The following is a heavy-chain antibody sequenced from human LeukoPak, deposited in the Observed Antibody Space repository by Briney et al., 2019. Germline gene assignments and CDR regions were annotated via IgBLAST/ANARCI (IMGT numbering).Heavy chain of an antibody. V-gene: IGHV4-39*01. Sequence: SETLSLTCTVSGGSISSSSYYWGWIRQPPGKGLGWIGSIYYSGSTYYNPSLKSRVTISVDTSKNQFSLKLSSVTAADTAVYYCARHLPEGNFFDYWGQGTLVTVSS. CDR1: GGSISSSSYY. D-gene: IGHD1-7*01. CDR2: IYYSGST. CDR3: ARHLPEGNFFDY. J-gene: IGHJ4*02.